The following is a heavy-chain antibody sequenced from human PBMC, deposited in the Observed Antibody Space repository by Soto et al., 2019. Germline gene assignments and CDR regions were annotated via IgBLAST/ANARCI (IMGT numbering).Heavy chain of an antibody. CDR3: AKESRTQAEYFQH. CDR2: TSSDGTDN. D-gene: IGHD6-13*01. V-gene: IGHV3-30*04. J-gene: IGHJ1*01. Sequence: GGSLRLSCAASGFTFSSYAMHWVRQAPGTGPEWVAATSSDGTDNVYADSVSGRFTISRDNSKNTMYLQMNSLRAEETAVYYCAKESRTQAEYFQHWGQGDLVTLSS. CDR1: GFTFSSYA.